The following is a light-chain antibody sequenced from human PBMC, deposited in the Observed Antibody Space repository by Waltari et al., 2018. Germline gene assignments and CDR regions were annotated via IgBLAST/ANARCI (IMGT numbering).Light chain of an antibody. J-gene: IGLJ2*01. CDR2: DVS. Sequence: HSALTQPASVSGSPGQSITISCTGTSSDVGGYNYVYWNQQHPGKAPKLMIFDVSNRPSGVSNRCSGSKSGNTASLTVSGLQAEDEADYYCSSYISSDTLELFGGGTSLTVL. CDR3: SSYISSDTLEL. CDR1: SSDVGGYNY. V-gene: IGLV2-14*03.